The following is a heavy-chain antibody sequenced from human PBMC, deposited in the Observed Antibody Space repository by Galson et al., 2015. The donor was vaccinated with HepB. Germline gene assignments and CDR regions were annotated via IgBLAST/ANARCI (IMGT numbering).Heavy chain of an antibody. D-gene: IGHD2-2*01. CDR2: ISYDGSNK. CDR3: AKVLEYCSSTSCQRPSDYYYGMDV. CDR1: GFTFSSYG. Sequence: SLRLSCAASGFTFSSYGMHWVRQAPGKGLEWVAVISYDGSNKYYADSVKGRFTISRDNSKNTLYLQMNSLRAEDTAVYYCAKVLEYCSSTSCQRPSDYYYGMDVWGQGTTVTVSS. J-gene: IGHJ6*02. V-gene: IGHV3-30*18.